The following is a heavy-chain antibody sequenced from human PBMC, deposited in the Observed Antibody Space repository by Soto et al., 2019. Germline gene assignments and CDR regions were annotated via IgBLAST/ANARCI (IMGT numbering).Heavy chain of an antibody. Sequence: QVQLVQSGAEVKKPGSSVKVSCKASGGTFSSYAISRVRQAPGQGLEWMGGIIPIFGTANYAQKFQGRVTITADESTSTAYMELSSLRSEDTAVYYCARSRLPYYDILVGRTDFDYWGQGTLVTVSS. CDR3: ARSRLPYYDILVGRTDFDY. CDR1: GGTFSSYA. D-gene: IGHD3-9*01. V-gene: IGHV1-69*12. J-gene: IGHJ4*02. CDR2: IIPIFGTA.